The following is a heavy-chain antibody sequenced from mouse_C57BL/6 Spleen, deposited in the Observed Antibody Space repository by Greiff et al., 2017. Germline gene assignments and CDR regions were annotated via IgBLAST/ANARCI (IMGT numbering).Heavy chain of an antibody. D-gene: IGHD2-5*01. CDR2: IRLKSDNYAT. V-gene: IGHV6-3*01. Sequence: EVQLQESGGGLVQPGGSMKLSCVASGFTFSNYWMNWVRQSPEKGLEWVAQIRLKSDNYATHYAESVKGRFTISRDDSKSSVYLQMNNLRAEDTGIYYCTSNYEGFAYWGQGTLVTVSA. CDR1: GFTFSNYW. CDR3: TSNYEGFAY. J-gene: IGHJ3*01.